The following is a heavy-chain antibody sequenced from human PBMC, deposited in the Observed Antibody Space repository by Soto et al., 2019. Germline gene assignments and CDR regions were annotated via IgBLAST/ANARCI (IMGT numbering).Heavy chain of an antibody. CDR3: GRQAGHCDRTTCLGYYTGDV. V-gene: IGHV4-39*01. J-gene: IGHJ6*02. CDR1: GGSISSSTNS. D-gene: IGHD2-2*01. CDR2: IYSGATK. Sequence: QLQLQESGPRLVKPSETLSLTCSVSGGSISSSTNSWGWIRQPPGKGLEWIGTIYSGATKHYNPSLGGRAANSADTPDNELSLRLCSVTAADTAVYYGGRQAGHCDRTTCLGYYTGDVWGQGTTVTVS.